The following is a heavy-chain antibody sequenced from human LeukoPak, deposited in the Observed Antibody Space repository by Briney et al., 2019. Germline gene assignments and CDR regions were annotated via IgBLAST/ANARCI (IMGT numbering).Heavy chain of an antibody. V-gene: IGHV4-39*01. CDR1: GGSISSSYHY. Sequence: SETLSLTCTVSGGSISSSYHYWGWIRQPPGKGLEWIGSIYYSGSTYYNPSLESRVTISVDTSKKQFSLKLSSVAAADTAVYYCARQLWFGEYHFDYWGQGTLVSVSS. D-gene: IGHD3-10*01. J-gene: IGHJ4*02. CDR3: ARQLWFGEYHFDY. CDR2: IYYSGST.